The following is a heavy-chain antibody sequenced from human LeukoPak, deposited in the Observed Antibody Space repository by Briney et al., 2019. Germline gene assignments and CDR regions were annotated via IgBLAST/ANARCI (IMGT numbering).Heavy chain of an antibody. CDR1: GFTFSSYS. Sequence: PGGSLRLSCAASGFTFSSYSMNWVRQAPGKGLEWVSYISSSSSTIYYADSVKGRFTISRDNAKNSLYLQMNSLRAEDTAVYYCARDGVDIVVVPAAIGGDNWFDPWGQGTLVTVSS. D-gene: IGHD2-2*02. CDR2: ISSSSSTI. V-gene: IGHV3-48*04. J-gene: IGHJ5*02. CDR3: ARDGVDIVVVPAAIGGDNWFDP.